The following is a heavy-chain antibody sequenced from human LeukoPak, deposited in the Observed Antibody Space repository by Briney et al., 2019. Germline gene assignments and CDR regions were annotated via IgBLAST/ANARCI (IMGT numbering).Heavy chain of an antibody. CDR3: AKGQTTVMAFAI. CDR2: ISGSGGST. D-gene: IGHD4-17*01. Sequence: GGSLRLSCVASGFAFSSQAMGWVRQAPGKGLEWVSAISGSGGSTYYADSVKGLFTISRDNSKNTLYLQMNSLRAEDTAVYYCAKGQTTVMAFAIWGQGTMVTVSS. V-gene: IGHV3-23*01. J-gene: IGHJ3*02. CDR1: GFAFSSQA.